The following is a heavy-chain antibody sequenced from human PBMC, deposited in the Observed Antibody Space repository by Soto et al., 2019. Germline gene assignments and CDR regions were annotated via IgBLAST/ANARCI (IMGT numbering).Heavy chain of an antibody. V-gene: IGHV3-30-3*01. CDR2: ITNGGNNQ. D-gene: IGHD1-1*01. CDR1: GFTFSSHA. CDR3: VKDLSGAWTFDY. J-gene: IGHJ4*02. Sequence: GGSLRLSCAASGFTFSSHAMHWVRQAPGKGLEWVAVITNGGNNQYYADSVKGRFTISRDNSKNTLYLQMNSLRPEDTAVYYCVKDLSGAWTFDYWGQGTLVTVSS.